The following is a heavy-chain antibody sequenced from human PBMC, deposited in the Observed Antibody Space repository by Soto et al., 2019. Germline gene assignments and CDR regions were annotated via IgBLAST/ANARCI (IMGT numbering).Heavy chain of an antibody. CDR2: ISSTTNYI. J-gene: IGHJ6*02. V-gene: IGHV3-21*06. Sequence: LRLSCAASGFTFTRYSMNWVRQAPGKGLEWVSSISSTTNYIYYGDSMKGRFTISRDNGKNSLYLEIHSLRAEDTAVYYCARDGTMVRGKSYYYYGMDVWGQGTTVTVSS. D-gene: IGHD3-10*01. CDR3: ARDGTMVRGKSYYYYGMDV. CDR1: GFTFTRYS.